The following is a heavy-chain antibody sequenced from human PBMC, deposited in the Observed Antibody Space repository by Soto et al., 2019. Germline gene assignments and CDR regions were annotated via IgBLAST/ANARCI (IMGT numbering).Heavy chain of an antibody. CDR2: IDPSDSYT. V-gene: IGHV5-10-1*01. CDR3: ARQSPGSGHLYYYYYGMDV. J-gene: IGHJ6*02. CDR1: GYSLTSYW. Sequence: GESLKISCKGSGYSLTSYWISWVRQMPGKGLEWMGRIDPSDSYTNYSPSFQGHVTISADKSISTAYLQWSSLKASDTAMYYCARQSPGSGHLYYYYYGMDVWGQGTTVTVSS. D-gene: IGHD6-19*01.